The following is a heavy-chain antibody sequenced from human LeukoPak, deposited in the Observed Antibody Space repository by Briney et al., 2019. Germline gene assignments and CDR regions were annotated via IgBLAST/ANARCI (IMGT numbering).Heavy chain of an antibody. CDR3: ARGIADYGLIYFDY. Sequence: PSETRSLTCAVSGDSISTHYWSWIRQPPGKGLEWVGYISYSGSTNFNPSLKSRVSISLHTSKNQFSLKLNSVTTADTAMYYCARGIADYGLIYFDYWGQGTWVTVSS. CDR1: GDSISTHY. V-gene: IGHV4-59*11. J-gene: IGHJ4*02. D-gene: IGHD4-17*01. CDR2: ISYSGST.